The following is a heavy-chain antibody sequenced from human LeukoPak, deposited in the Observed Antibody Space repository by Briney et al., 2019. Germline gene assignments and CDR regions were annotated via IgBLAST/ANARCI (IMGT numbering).Heavy chain of an antibody. CDR3: ARLTLAVAGSYGMDV. J-gene: IGHJ6*02. Sequence: SETLSLTCTVSGGSVSSSRYYWGWIRQPPGKGLEWIGSVYYTGNTYYNPSLKSRVTLSVDTSKNQFSLKLTSMTAADTAVYYCARLTLAVAGSYGMDVWGQGTTVTVSS. CDR2: VYYTGNT. CDR1: GGSVSSSRYY. D-gene: IGHD6-19*01. V-gene: IGHV4-39*01.